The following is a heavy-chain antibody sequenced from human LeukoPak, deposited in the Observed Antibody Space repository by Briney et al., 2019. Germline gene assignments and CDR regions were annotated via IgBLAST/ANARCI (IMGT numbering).Heavy chain of an antibody. J-gene: IGHJ3*02. Sequence: GGSLRLSCAASGFTFSSYSMTWVRQAPGKGLEWVSAISSSGGNTYFADSVKGRFTISRDNSKSTLYLQMNSLRAEDTAVYFCANWNNGAFDIWGQGTMVTVSS. V-gene: IGHV3-23*01. CDR1: GFTFSSYS. CDR3: ANWNNGAFDI. CDR2: ISSSGGNT. D-gene: IGHD1/OR15-1a*01.